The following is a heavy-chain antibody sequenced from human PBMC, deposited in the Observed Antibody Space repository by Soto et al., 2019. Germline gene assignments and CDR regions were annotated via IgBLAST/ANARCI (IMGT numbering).Heavy chain of an antibody. J-gene: IGHJ1*01. CDR3: TPDGYSWVFFQH. Sequence: EVQLVESGGRLVKPGGSLRLSCAASGFTFSNAWMNWVRQAPGKGLEWVGRIKSKSDGGTTDYAAPVKGRFTISRPDSKNILSLPVTSLKTEDTAVYSCTPDGYSWVFFQHWGQGTRVTVSS. CDR1: GFTFSNAW. D-gene: IGHD2-21*01. CDR2: IKSKSDGGTT. V-gene: IGHV3-15*07.